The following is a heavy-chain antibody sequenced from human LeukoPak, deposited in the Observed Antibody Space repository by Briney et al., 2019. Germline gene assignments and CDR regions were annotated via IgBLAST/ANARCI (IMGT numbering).Heavy chain of an antibody. Sequence: SETLSLTCAVYGGSFSGYYWSWIRQPPGKGLEWIGYIYYSGSTNYNPSLKSRVTISVDTSKNQFSLKLSSVTAADTAVYYCARASGYYYDSSGYYYPLDPWGQGTLVTVSS. CDR2: IYYSGST. V-gene: IGHV4-59*01. D-gene: IGHD3-22*01. J-gene: IGHJ5*02. CDR3: ARASGYYYDSSGYYYPLDP. CDR1: GGSFSGYY.